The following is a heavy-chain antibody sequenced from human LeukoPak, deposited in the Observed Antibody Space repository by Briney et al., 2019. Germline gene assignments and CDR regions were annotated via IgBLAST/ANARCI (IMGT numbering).Heavy chain of an antibody. CDR2: IRTKGANYAT. CDR3: TRDGGSYSHLDN. CDR1: GFALSDCA. V-gene: IGHV3-73*01. D-gene: IGHD1-26*01. J-gene: IGHJ4*02. Sequence: GGSLRLSCAASGFALSDCAMHWVRQASGKGLEWVGLIRTKGANYATAYAASVKGRFIISRDDSSNMAYLQMNSLKNDDTAVYYCTRDGGSYSHLDNWGPGTRVTVSS.